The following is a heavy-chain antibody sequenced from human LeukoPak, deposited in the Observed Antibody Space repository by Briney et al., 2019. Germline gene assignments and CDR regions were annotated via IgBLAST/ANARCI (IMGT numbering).Heavy chain of an antibody. Sequence: ASVKVSCKASGYTFTSYAMHWVRQAPGQRLEWMGWINAGNGNTKYSQKFQGRVTITRDTSASTAYMELSSLRSEDTAVYYCARDPAEYYDILTGYSDAFDIWGQGTMVTVSS. CDR3: ARDPAEYYDILTGYSDAFDI. V-gene: IGHV1-3*01. CDR2: INAGNGNT. D-gene: IGHD3-9*01. CDR1: GYTFTSYA. J-gene: IGHJ3*02.